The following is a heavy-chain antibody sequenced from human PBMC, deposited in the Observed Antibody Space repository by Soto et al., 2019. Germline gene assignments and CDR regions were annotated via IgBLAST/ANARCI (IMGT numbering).Heavy chain of an antibody. Sequence: PSETLSLTCAVSSGSISSSSYYWGWIRQPPGKGLEWIGSIYYSGSTYYNPSLKSRVTISVDTSKNQFSLKLSSVTAADTAVYYCARRGGSSGYGKGAFDIWGQGTMVTVSS. V-gene: IGHV4-39*01. CDR2: IYYSGST. CDR1: SGSISSSSYY. J-gene: IGHJ3*02. D-gene: IGHD5-12*01. CDR3: ARRGGSSGYGKGAFDI.